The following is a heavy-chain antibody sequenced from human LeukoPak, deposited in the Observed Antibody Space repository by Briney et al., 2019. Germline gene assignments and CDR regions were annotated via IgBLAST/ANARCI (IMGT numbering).Heavy chain of an antibody. CDR3: ARGPTAMVTPFDY. CDR1: GGSISSYY. Sequence: KPSETLSLTCTVSGGSISSYYWSWIRQPPGKGLEWIGYIYYSGSTNYNPSLKSRVTISVDTSKNQFSLKLSSVTAADTAVYYCARGPTAMVTPFDYWGQGTLVTVSS. D-gene: IGHD5-18*01. CDR2: IYYSGST. V-gene: IGHV4-59*01. J-gene: IGHJ4*02.